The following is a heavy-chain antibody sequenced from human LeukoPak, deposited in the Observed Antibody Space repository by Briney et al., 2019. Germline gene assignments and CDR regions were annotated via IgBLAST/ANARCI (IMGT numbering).Heavy chain of an antibody. CDR3: ARYRDGDRDISLDI. Sequence: PSETLSLTCTVSGDSISSDYWSCIRQPPGKGLEWIGFINNRGTTSYNPSLKSRVTISRDMSKNQFALKLSSVSAADTAVYYCARYRDGDRDISLDIWGQGTLVTVSS. J-gene: IGHJ4*02. V-gene: IGHV4-59*08. CDR1: GDSISSDY. CDR2: INNRGTT. D-gene: IGHD4-17*01.